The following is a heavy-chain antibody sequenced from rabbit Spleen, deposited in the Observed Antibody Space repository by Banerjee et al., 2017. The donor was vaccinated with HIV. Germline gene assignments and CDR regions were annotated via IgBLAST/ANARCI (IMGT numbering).Heavy chain of an antibody. Sequence: QEQLEESGGGLVKPEGSLTLTCKASGFPFSNKAVMCWVRQAPGKGLEWIACIYTGNGKTYYASWAKGRFTISKTSSTTVTLQMTSLTVADTATYFCARDAGSGPYIDVYFNLWGPGTLVTVS. CDR3: ARDAGSGPYIDVYFNL. V-gene: IGHV1S45*01. J-gene: IGHJ4*01. D-gene: IGHD8-1*01. CDR1: GFPFSNKAV. CDR2: IYTGNGKT.